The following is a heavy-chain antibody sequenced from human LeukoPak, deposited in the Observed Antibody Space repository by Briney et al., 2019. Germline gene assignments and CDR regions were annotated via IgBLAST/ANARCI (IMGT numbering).Heavy chain of an antibody. Sequence: GGSLRLSCAASGFIFSTYWMHWVRQAPGKGLEWVSAISGSGGSTYYADSVKGRFTISRDNSKNTLYLQMNSLRAEDTAVYCCAKDQTGMYYFDYWGQGTLVTVSS. CDR2: ISGSGGST. D-gene: IGHD7-27*01. CDR1: GFIFSTYW. CDR3: AKDQTGMYYFDY. V-gene: IGHV3-23*01. J-gene: IGHJ4*02.